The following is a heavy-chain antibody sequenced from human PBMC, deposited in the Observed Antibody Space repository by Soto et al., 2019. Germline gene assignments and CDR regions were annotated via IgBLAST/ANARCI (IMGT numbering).Heavy chain of an antibody. CDR3: ARDMTTVPDTHPRLENYGMDV. CDR1: GYSFTSYG. D-gene: IGHD4-4*01. V-gene: IGHV1-18*01. J-gene: IGHJ6*02. CDR2: ISPYNGHT. Sequence: ASVKVSCKASGYSFTSYGISWVRRAPGQGLEWMGWISPYNGHTQFVQRFQGRVTMTTDTSTKTAYMELRNLRSDDTAHYYCARDMTTVPDTHPRLENYGMDVWGQGTTVTVSS.